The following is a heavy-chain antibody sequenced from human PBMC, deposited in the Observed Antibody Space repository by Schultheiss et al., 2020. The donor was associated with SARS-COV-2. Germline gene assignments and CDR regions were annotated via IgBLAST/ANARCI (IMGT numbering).Heavy chain of an antibody. D-gene: IGHD3-3*01. V-gene: IGHV3-33*08. CDR2: IWYDGSNK. J-gene: IGHJ4*02. Sequence: GGSLRLSCAASGFTVSSNYMSWVRQAPGKGLEWVAVIWYDGSNKYYADSVKGRFTIFRDNAKNTLYLQMNSLRAEDTAVYYCARDLRRGFYPDYWGQGTLVTVSS. CDR3: ARDLRRGFYPDY. CDR1: GFTVSSNY.